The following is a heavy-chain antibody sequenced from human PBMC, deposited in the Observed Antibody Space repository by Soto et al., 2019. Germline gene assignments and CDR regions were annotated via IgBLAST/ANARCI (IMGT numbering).Heavy chain of an antibody. CDR1: GGSFSGYY. V-gene: IGHV4-34*01. Sequence: QVQLQQWGAGLLKPSETLSLTCAVYGGSFSGYYWSWIRQPPGKGLGWIGEINHSGSTNYNPSLKSRVTTAVDTSKNQFSLKLSSVPAADTAVYYCARGPGVYYYYGMDVWGQGTTVTVSS. CDR3: ARGPGVYYYYGMDV. D-gene: IGHD3-10*01. CDR2: INHSGST. J-gene: IGHJ6*02.